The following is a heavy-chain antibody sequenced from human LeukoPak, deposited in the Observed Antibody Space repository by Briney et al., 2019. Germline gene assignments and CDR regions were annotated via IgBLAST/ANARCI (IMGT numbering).Heavy chain of an antibody. CDR2: ISYDGSNK. Sequence: GGSLRLSCAASGFTFSSYGMHWVRQAPGKGLEWVAVISYDGSNKYCADSVKGRFTISRDNSKNTLYLQMNSLRAEDTAVYYCAKDPREIRYFDWLFRVTGYYFDYWGQGTLVTVSS. CDR3: AKDPREIRYFDWLFRVTGYYFDY. D-gene: IGHD3-9*01. V-gene: IGHV3-30*18. CDR1: GFTFSSYG. J-gene: IGHJ4*02.